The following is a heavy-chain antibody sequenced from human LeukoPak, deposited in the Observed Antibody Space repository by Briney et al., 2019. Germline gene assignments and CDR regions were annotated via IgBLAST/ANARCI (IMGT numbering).Heavy chain of an antibody. CDR2: VSGSGGST. Sequence: GSLRLSCAASGFTFSSYAMSWVRQAPGKGLEWVSAVSGSGGSTYYADSVKGRFTISRDNSKNTLYLQMNSLRAEDTAVYYCAKGSRFLEWTGAFDIWGQGTMVTVSS. V-gene: IGHV3-23*01. J-gene: IGHJ3*02. CDR3: AKGSRFLEWTGAFDI. CDR1: GFTFSSYA. D-gene: IGHD3-3*01.